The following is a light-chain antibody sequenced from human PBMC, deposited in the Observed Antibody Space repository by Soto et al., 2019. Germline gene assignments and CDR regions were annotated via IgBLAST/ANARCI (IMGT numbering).Light chain of an antibody. Sequence: DIQMTQSPSSLSASVGDTINMTCQASQDINKFLNWYQQKPGKAPKLLIYDVSNLETGVPSRFSGSGSETHFTLTINSLQPEDIATYYCQQYDNYDITFGQGTRLEIK. V-gene: IGKV1-33*01. CDR1: QDINKF. CDR3: QQYDNYDIT. J-gene: IGKJ5*01. CDR2: DVS.